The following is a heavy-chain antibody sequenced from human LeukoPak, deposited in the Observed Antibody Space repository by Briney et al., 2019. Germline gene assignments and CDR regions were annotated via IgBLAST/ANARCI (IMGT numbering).Heavy chain of an antibody. CDR2: ISSSSSYM. Sequence: GGSLRLSCSASGFDLSPYTMNWVRQAPGKGLEWVASISSSSSYMYYGDLVKGRFTISRDNAKNSLYLQMNNLRVEDTAVYYCATDTPGDLDFGHWGQGTLVTVST. D-gene: IGHD2-15*01. J-gene: IGHJ4*02. CDR1: GFDLSPYT. V-gene: IGHV3-21*01. CDR3: ATDTPGDLDFGH.